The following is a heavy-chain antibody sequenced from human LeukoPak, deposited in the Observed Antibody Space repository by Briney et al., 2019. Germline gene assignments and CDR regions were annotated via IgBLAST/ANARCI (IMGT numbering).Heavy chain of an antibody. CDR3: ARAQLERHTYYYYMDV. J-gene: IGHJ6*03. CDR1: GGTFSSNA. CDR2: IMPIFGTA. Sequence: SVKVSCKASGGTFSSNAISWERQGPGQGLEWVGGIMPIFGTANYAQKFQGRVTITADESTSTAYMELSSLRSEDTAVYYCARAQLERHTYYYYMDVWGKGTTVTVSS. V-gene: IGHV1-69*13. D-gene: IGHD1-1*01.